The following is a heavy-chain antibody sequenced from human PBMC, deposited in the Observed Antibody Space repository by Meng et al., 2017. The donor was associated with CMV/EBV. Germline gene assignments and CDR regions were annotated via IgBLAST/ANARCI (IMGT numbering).Heavy chain of an antibody. Sequence: EVQLVESGGGLLQQGGSLRLTCAAYGFSVRSNYMSWVRQAPGKGLEGVSVIYSGGSTYYADSVKGRFTISRDNSKNTLYLQMNSLRAEDTAAYYCARGGTAIPDYWGQGTLVTVSS. D-gene: IGHD5-18*01. V-gene: IGHV3-53*01. CDR1: GFSVRSNY. CDR3: ARGGTAIPDY. CDR2: IYSGGST. J-gene: IGHJ4*02.